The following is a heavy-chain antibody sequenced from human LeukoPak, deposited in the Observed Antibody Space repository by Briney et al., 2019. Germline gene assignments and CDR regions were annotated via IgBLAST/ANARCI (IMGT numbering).Heavy chain of an antibody. CDR2: ISGSGGST. CDR3: PRPYYYGSGSYTRSVDV. CDR1: GFTFSNYA. D-gene: IGHD3-10*01. Sequence: GGTLRLSCAASGFTFSNYAMSGARQAPGKGLEWVSAISGSGGSTYYADSVKGRYTISRHNSKSPAYLQMNSLKTGGTAVYYCPRPYYYGSGSYTRSVDVWGKGTTVTVSS. J-gene: IGHJ6*04. V-gene: IGHV3-23*01.